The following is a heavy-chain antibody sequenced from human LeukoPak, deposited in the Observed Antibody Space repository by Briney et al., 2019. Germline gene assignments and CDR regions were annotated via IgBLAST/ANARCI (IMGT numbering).Heavy chain of an antibody. CDR3: AKPGTYSGAWYFDY. CDR1: GFTFSSYG. V-gene: IGHV3-30*18. CDR2: ISYDESNK. J-gene: IGHJ4*02. Sequence: PGGSLRLPCAASGFTFSSYGMHWVRQAPGKGLEWVAVISYDESNKYYADSVKGRFTISRDNSKHTLYLQMNSLRAEDTAVYYCAKPGTYSGAWYFDYWGQGTLVTVSS. D-gene: IGHD1-26*01.